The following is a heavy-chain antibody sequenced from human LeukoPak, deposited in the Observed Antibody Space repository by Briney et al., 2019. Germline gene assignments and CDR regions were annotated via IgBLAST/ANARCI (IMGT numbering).Heavy chain of an antibody. Sequence: PSETLSLTCTVSGGSISSYYWSWIRQPPGKGLEWIGYIYYSGSTNYNPSLKSRVTISVDTSKNQFSLKLSSVTAADTAVYYCARDGGNPARHWYFDLWGRGTLVTVSS. CDR2: IYYSGST. V-gene: IGHV4-59*01. CDR3: ARDGGNPARHWYFDL. CDR1: GGSISSYY. J-gene: IGHJ2*01. D-gene: IGHD4-23*01.